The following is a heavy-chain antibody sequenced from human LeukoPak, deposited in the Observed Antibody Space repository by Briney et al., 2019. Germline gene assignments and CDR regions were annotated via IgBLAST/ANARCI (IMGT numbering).Heavy chain of an antibody. V-gene: IGHV3-23*01. D-gene: IGHD3-3*01. Sequence: GASLRLSCGASGFPFSSYAMSWVRRAPGRGLEGVSPISGSGGSTYYADCVKGRHTISRDNSKNTLYLQMNSLRAEGTAVYYGAKGITIFGVAPNWFDPRGQGTLVTVSS. CDR1: GFPFSSYA. CDR3: AKGITIFGVAPNWFDP. J-gene: IGHJ5*02. CDR2: ISGSGGST.